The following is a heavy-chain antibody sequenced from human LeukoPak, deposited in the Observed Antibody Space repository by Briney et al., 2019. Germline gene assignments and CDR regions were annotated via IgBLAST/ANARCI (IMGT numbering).Heavy chain of an antibody. CDR3: ASHSYGYNH. V-gene: IGHV3-7*01. CDR2: IKQDGSEK. CDR1: GIIITSYW. D-gene: IGHD3-16*01. J-gene: IGHJ5*02. Sequence: PGGSLRLSCAASGIIITSYWMSWVRQTPGKGLEWVANIKQDGSEKNYVDSVKGRFTIFRDNARNLLYLQMNSLRAEDTAVYYCASHSYGYNHWGQGTLVIVSS.